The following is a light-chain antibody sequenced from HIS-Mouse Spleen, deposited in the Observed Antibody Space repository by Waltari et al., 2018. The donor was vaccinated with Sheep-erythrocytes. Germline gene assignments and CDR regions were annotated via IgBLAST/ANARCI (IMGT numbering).Light chain of an antibody. CDR2: EGS. CDR1: SSDVGSYHL. CDR3: CSYAGSSTPWV. J-gene: IGLJ3*02. V-gene: IGLV2-23*01. Sequence: QSALTQPASVSGSPGPSIPISCTGTSSDVGSYHLVPWYQQHPGKAPKLMIYEGSKRPSGVSNRFSGSKSGNTASLTISGLQAEDEADYYCCSYAGSSTPWVFGGGTKLTVL.